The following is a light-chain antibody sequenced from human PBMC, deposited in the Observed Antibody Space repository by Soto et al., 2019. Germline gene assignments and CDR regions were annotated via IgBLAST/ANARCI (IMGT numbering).Light chain of an antibody. CDR3: QPYGGSPLVT. V-gene: IGKV3-20*01. Sequence: EIVLTQSPGTLSLSPGERATLSCRASQSVSSGYLAWYQQKPGQAPRLLISGASTRDTGIPDRFSVSGSGREFILVISRPEPEDREMYECQPYGGSPLVTFGGGNKVEIK. CDR1: QSVSSGY. CDR2: GAS. J-gene: IGKJ4*01.